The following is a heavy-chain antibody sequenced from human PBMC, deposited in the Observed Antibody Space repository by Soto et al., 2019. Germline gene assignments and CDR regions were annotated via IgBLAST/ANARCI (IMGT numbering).Heavy chain of an antibody. CDR1: GFTFSTYA. CDR2: MSYDGNNQ. D-gene: IGHD3-16*02. V-gene: IGHV3-30*18. J-gene: IGHJ4*02. CDR3: AKALGELSPESFDY. Sequence: GGSLRLSCAASGFTFSTYAMHWVRQAPGKGLEWVAIMSYDGNNQYYAGSVKGRFTISRDNFKNTLYLQMNSLGAEDTAVYYCAKALGELSPESFDYWGQGILVTVSS.